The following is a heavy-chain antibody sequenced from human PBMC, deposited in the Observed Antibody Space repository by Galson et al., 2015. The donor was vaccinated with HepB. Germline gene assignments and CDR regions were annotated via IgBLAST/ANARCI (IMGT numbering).Heavy chain of an antibody. CDR1: GYTFTSYA. J-gene: IGHJ6*03. CDR2: INPSGGST. D-gene: IGHD6-6*01. V-gene: IGHV1-46*01. Sequence: SVKVSCKASGYTFTSYAMHWVRQAPGQGLEWMGIINPSGGSTSYAQKFQGRVTMTRDTSTSTVYMELSSLRSEDTAVYYCARQGEYSRENYYYYMDVWGKGTTVTVSS. CDR3: ARQGEYSRENYYYYMDV.